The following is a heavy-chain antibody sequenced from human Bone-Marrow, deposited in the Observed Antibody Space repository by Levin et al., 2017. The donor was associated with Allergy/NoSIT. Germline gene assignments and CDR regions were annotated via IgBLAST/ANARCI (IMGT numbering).Heavy chain of an antibody. CDR3: TRLHCRHNWYPGD. CDR2: VYYSGSA. CDR1: GGSIRGYY. Sequence: SQTLSLTCTVSGGSIRGYYWSWIRQPPGRGLEWIGYVYYSGSAQYNPSLTSRVTISVDTSRDQSSLQLNSVTAADTDVYYCTRLHCRHNWYPGDWSQGILVTVSS. V-gene: IGHV4-59*08. D-gene: IGHD1-20*01. J-gene: IGHJ4*02.